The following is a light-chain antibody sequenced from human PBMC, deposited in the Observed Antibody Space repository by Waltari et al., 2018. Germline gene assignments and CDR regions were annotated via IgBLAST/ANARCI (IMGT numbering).Light chain of an antibody. CDR2: DVT. V-gene: IGLV2-14*01. Sequence: QSVLTQPASVSGSPGQAITISCTGPNCDDVFYHYITWYQQNPGKAPRLMMYDVTKRPSGVSMLFSGSKSGNTASLTISGLQAEDEADYYCSSYTSSGTLRIFGGGTKVTAL. J-gene: IGLJ2*01. CDR1: NCDDVFYHY. CDR3: SSYTSSGTLRI.